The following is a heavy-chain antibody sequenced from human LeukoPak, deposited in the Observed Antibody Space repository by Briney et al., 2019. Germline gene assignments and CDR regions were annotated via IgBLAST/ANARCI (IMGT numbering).Heavy chain of an antibody. CDR1: EFPFTRAW. V-gene: IGHV3-15*01. D-gene: IGHD5-12*01. CDR2: IKSKTDGGTT. J-gene: IGHJ3*02. CDR3: TTCGYDRCGAFDI. Sequence: GESLRLSCAVSEFPFTRAWMTWVRQVPGKGLEWVGRIKSKTDGGTTDYAAPVKGRFSISRDDSKNTLYLQMNSLETEDTAMYYCTTCGYDRCGAFDIWGQGTVVTVSS.